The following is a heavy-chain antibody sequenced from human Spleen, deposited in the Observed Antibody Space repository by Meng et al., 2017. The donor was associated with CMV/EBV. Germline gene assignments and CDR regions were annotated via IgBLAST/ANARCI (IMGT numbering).Heavy chain of an antibody. V-gene: IGHV3-30*02. Sequence: GESLKISCAASGFTFSSYGMHWVRQAPGKGLEWVAFIRYDGSNKYYADSVKGRFTISRDNSKNTLYLQMNSLRAEDTAVYYCAKDRARYCSSTSCHLVDYWGQGTLVTVS. CDR2: IRYDGSNK. D-gene: IGHD2-2*01. J-gene: IGHJ4*02. CDR3: AKDRARYCSSTSCHLVDY. CDR1: GFTFSSYG.